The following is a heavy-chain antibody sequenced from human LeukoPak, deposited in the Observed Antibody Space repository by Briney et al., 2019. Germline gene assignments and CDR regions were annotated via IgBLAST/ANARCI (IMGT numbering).Heavy chain of an antibody. CDR2: IYNNGST. CDR3: AGGLYGGNSVFDY. CDR1: GDSIRSYY. D-gene: IGHD4-23*01. V-gene: IGHV4-59*08. J-gene: IGHJ4*02. Sequence: SETLSLACTVSGDSIRSYYCSWIRQSPGKGLEWIGYIYNNGSTNYSPSLKSRVTISIDTSKNQFSLKLSSVTAADTAVYYCAGGLYGGNSVFDYWGQGTLVTVSS.